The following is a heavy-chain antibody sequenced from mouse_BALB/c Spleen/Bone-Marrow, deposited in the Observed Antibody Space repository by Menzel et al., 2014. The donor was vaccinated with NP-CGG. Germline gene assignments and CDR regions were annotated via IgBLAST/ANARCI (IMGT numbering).Heavy chain of an antibody. CDR3: ARGEYSG. V-gene: IGHV2-9*02. J-gene: IGHJ3*02. CDR2: IWAGGST. Sequence: QVHVKQSGPGLVSPSQRLSINCTVSGFSLTSYGVHWVSQPPGKGLEWLGVIWAGGSTNYNSALMSRLSISKDNSKSQLFLKMNKLQTDDTAMYYCARGEYSGWGQGTLVTVSA. CDR1: GFSLTSYG. D-gene: IGHD3-1*01.